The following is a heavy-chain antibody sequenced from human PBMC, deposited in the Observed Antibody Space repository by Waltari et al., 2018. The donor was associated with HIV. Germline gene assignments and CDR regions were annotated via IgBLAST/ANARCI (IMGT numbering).Heavy chain of an antibody. CDR2: ISRDGSSK. D-gene: IGHD2-15*01. J-gene: IGHJ4*02. CDR1: ALISRDFA. Sequence: QVQLVSSGGGLIKPGGSLGRACAASALISRDFAILWVRQAPGKGLEWVAVISRDGSSKYYADSVQGRFTISRDNSKNSLHLHMNSLRPKDTAVYYCAREGIVAAPFDFWGLGTLVTVSS. V-gene: IGHV3-30*01. CDR3: AREGIVAAPFDF.